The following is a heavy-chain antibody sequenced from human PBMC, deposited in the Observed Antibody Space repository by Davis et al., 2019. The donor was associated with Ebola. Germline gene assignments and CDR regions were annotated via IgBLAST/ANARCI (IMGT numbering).Heavy chain of an antibody. D-gene: IGHD5-18*01. V-gene: IGHV3-21*06. CDR1: GLTFSNYV. CDR3: ARGRRGYSRGPYYFNYYMDV. Sequence: PGGSLRLSCAASGLTFSNYVMHWVRQAPGKGLEWVSSIGTSNNNVNYADSLKVRFTISRDNPQTSLFLQMNSLTVEDTAVYYCARGRRGYSRGPYYFNYYMDVWGKGTTVTVSS. CDR2: IGTSNNNV. J-gene: IGHJ6*03.